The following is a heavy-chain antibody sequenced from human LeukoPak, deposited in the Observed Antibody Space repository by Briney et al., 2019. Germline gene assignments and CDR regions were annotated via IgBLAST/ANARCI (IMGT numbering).Heavy chain of an antibody. D-gene: IGHD6-13*01. CDR1: GYSFTSYW. J-gene: IGHJ4*02. CDR2: IYPGDSDT. CDR3: ARSIAATAPAVDF. Sequence: GESRDFSCKGSGYSFTSYWIGWVRQMPGKGLEWMGIIYPGDSDTRYSPSFQGHITISADKSISTAYLQWSSLKASDTAMYYCARSIAATAPAVDFWGQGTLVTVSS. V-gene: IGHV5-51*01.